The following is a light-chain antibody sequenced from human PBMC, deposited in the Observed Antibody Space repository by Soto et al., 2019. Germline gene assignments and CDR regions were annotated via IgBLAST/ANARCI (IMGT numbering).Light chain of an antibody. CDR2: GAS. CDR3: QQYNNWPPDRT. J-gene: IGKJ1*01. V-gene: IGKV3-15*01. Sequence: EIVMKQSPATLSVSPGERATLSCRASQSVGSNLAWYQQKPGQAPRLLIYGASTRATRIPARFSGSGSGTEFTLTISSLQSEGFAIYFCQQYNNWPPDRTFGQGTKVEIK. CDR1: QSVGSN.